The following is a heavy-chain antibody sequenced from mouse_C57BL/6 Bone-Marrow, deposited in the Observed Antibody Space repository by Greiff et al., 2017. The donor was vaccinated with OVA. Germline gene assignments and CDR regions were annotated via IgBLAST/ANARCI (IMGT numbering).Heavy chain of an antibody. CDR2: FYPGSGSI. Sequence: VKLMESGAELVKPGASVKLSCKASGYTFTEYTIHWVKQRSGQGLEWIGWFYPGSGSIKYNEKFKDKATLTADKSSSTVYMELSRLTSEESAVYFCARHEEGGYGNPWFAYWGQGTLVTVSA. J-gene: IGHJ3*01. CDR3: ARHEEGGYGNPWFAY. V-gene: IGHV1-62-2*01. D-gene: IGHD2-1*01. CDR1: GYTFTEYT.